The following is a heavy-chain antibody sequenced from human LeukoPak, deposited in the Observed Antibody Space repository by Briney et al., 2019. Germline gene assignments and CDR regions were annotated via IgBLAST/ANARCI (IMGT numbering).Heavy chain of an antibody. V-gene: IGHV1-69*04. CDR3: ARDLGRRYFDY. CDR2: IIPILGIA. J-gene: IGHJ4*02. CDR1: GGTFSSYA. Sequence: SVKASCKASGGTFSSYAISWVRQAPGQGLEWMGRIIPILGIANYAQKFQGRVTITADKSTSTAYMELSSLRSEDTAVYYCARDLGRRYFDYWGQGTLVTVSS.